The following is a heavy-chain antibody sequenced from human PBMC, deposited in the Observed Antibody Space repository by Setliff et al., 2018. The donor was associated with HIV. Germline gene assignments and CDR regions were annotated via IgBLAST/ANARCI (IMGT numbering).Heavy chain of an antibody. CDR1: GGSISSHY. J-gene: IGHJ4*02. CDR3: ARDLLWCSSSSVIDY. CDR2: IYYSGST. Sequence: SETLSLTCTVSGGSISSHYWSWIRQPPGKGLEWIGRIYYSGSTNYNPSLKSRGTISVDTSKNQFSLKLSSVTAADTAVYYCARDLLWCSSSSVIDYWGQGTLVTVSS. V-gene: IGHV4-59*11. D-gene: IGHD6-6*01.